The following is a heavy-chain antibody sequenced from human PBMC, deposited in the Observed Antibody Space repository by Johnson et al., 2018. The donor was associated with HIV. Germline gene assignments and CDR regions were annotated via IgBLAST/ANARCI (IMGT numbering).Heavy chain of an antibody. CDR1: GFSFSSTW. J-gene: IGHJ3*02. CDR3: VRDPGWGALDI. CDR2: INADGSAK. V-gene: IGHV3-7*05. D-gene: IGHD1-26*01. Sequence: VQLVESGGGLVQPGGSLRLSCAASGFSFSSTWMTWVRQAPGKGLEWVAFINADGSAKTYMDSARGRFTISRDNAENSLFLQIHSLRAEETAVYYCVRDPGWGALDIWGHGTMVTVSS.